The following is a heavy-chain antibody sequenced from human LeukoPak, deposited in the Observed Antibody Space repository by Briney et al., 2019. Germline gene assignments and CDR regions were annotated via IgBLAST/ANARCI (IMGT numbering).Heavy chain of an antibody. J-gene: IGHJ4*02. Sequence: GGSLRLSCAASGVTFSSYAMSWVRQTPGKGLEWVSVISGSGGSTYYADSVKGRFTISRDNSKNTLYLQMNSLRAEDTAVYYCAKSDSPYSSSWYPWGYWGQGTLVTVSS. CDR2: ISGSGGST. D-gene: IGHD6-13*01. V-gene: IGHV3-23*01. CDR3: AKSDSPYSSSWYPWGY. CDR1: GVTFSSYA.